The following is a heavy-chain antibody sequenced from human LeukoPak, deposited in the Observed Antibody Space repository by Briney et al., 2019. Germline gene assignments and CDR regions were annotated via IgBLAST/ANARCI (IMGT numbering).Heavy chain of an antibody. CDR3: ARHAEVGAATTYFDY. Sequence: GESLKISCKGSGYSFTSYWIGWVRQMPGKGLEWMGIIYPGDSDTRYSPSFQGQVTISDDKSISTAYLQWSSLKASDTAMYYCARHAEVGAATTYFDYWGQGTLVTVSS. CDR1: GYSFTSYW. J-gene: IGHJ4*02. D-gene: IGHD1-26*01. V-gene: IGHV5-51*01. CDR2: IYPGDSDT.